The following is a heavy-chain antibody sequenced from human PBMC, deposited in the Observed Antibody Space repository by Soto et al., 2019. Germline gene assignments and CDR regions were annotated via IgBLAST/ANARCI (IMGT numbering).Heavy chain of an antibody. CDR3: ARDRVPYYDSSGLFPY. CDR1: GYTFTSYY. J-gene: IGHJ4*02. D-gene: IGHD3-22*01. V-gene: IGHV1-46*01. Sequence: GASVKVSCKASGYTFTSYYMHWVRQAPGQGLEWMGIINPSGGSTSYAQKFQGRVTMTRDTSTSTVYMELSSLRSEDTAVYYCARDRVPYYDSSGLFPYWGQGTLVTVSS. CDR2: INPSGGST.